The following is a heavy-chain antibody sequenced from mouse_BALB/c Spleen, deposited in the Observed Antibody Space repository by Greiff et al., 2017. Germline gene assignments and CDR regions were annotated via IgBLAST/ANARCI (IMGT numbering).Heavy chain of an antibody. CDR2: ISDGGSYT. V-gene: IGHV5-4*02. CDR1: GFTFSDYY. Sequence: DVKLQESGGGLVKPGGSLKLSCAASGFTFSDYYMYWVRQTPEKRLEWVATISDGGSYTYYPDSVKGRFTISRDNAKNNLYLQMSSLKSEDTAMYYCARAEYGNQAFAYWGQGTLVTVSA. J-gene: IGHJ3*01. D-gene: IGHD2-10*02. CDR3: ARAEYGNQAFAY.